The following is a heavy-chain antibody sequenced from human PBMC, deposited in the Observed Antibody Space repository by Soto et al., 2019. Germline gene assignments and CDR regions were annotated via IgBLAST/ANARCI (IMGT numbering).Heavy chain of an antibody. D-gene: IGHD1-1*01. CDR3: ARDRLGTGTTVDY. V-gene: IGHV3-21*01. CDR2: ISSSSSYI. J-gene: IGHJ4*02. CDR1: GFTFSSYS. Sequence: EVQLVESGGGLVKPGGSLRLSCAASGFTFSSYSINWVRQAPGKGLEWVSSISSSSSYIYYVDSVKGRFTISRDNAKNSLYLQMNSLRAEDTAVYYCARDRLGTGTTVDYWGQGTLVTVSS.